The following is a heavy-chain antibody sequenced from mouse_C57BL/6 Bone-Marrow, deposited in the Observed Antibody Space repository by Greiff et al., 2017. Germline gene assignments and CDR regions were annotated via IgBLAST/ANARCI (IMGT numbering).Heavy chain of an antibody. CDR1: GFNIKDDY. V-gene: IGHV14-4*01. J-gene: IGHJ2*01. CDR3: TTHYYGSY. CDR2: IDPENGDT. D-gene: IGHD1-1*01. Sequence: EVQLQESGAELVRPGASVKLSCTASGFNIKDDYMHWVKQRPEPGLEWIGWIDPENGDTEYASKFQGKATITADTSSNTAYLQLSSLTSEDTAVYYCTTHYYGSYWGQGTTLTVAS.